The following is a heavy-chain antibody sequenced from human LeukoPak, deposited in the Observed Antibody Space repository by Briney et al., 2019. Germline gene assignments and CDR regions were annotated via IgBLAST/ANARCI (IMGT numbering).Heavy chain of an antibody. D-gene: IGHD3-3*01. V-gene: IGHV1-2*02. CDR2: INPNSGGT. Sequence: ASVKVSCKASGYTFTGYYMHWVRQAPGQGLEWMGWINPNSGGTNYAQKFQGRVTMTRDTSICTAYMELSRLRSDDTAVYYCARDRYSRYYDFWSGYWGFDYWGQGTLVTVSS. J-gene: IGHJ4*02. CDR1: GYTFTGYY. CDR3: ARDRYSRYYDFWSGYWGFDY.